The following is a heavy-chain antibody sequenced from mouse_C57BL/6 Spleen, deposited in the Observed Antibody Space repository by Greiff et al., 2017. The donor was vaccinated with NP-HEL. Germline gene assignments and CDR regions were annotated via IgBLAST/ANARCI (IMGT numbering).Heavy chain of an antibody. V-gene: IGHV1-81*01. Sequence: QVQLKESGAELARPGASVKLSCKASGYTFTSYGISWVKQRTGQGLEWIGEIYPRSGNTYYNEKFKGKAKLTTDKSSSTAYMELRRLTSEDSAVYFCARRENYDGYFYWGKGTTLTVSS. D-gene: IGHD2-3*01. CDR1: GYTFTSYG. J-gene: IGHJ2*01. CDR3: ARRENYDGYFY. CDR2: IYPRSGNT.